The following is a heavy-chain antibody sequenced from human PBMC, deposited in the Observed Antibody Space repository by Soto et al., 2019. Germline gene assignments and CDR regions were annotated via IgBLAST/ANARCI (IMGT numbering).Heavy chain of an antibody. CDR2: ISDTGSSH. D-gene: IGHD2-2*01. V-gene: IGHV3-30*18. CDR3: AKDRGGDCPDNSCYFGADY. CDR1: GFTFSSYG. J-gene: IGHJ4*02. Sequence: VQLVESGGTVVQPGGSLRLSCVGSGFTFSSYGMHWVRQAPGKGLECVAVISDTGSSHYYAASVEGRFTISRENSKNTLALPMDRLRVEDTAMYYCAKDRGGDCPDNSCYFGADYWGQGTPVTVSS.